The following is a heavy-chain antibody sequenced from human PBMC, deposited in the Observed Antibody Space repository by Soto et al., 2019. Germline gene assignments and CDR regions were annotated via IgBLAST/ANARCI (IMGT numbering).Heavy chain of an antibody. Sequence: SETLSLTCAVYGGSFSGYYWSWIRQPPGKGLEWIGTFYYSGSTYYNPSLESRVTISVDTSKNQFSLKVSSVTPEDTAVYYCARVQHPAYFDYWGQGTPVTVSS. CDR3: ARVQHPAYFDY. D-gene: IGHD3-10*01. V-gene: IGHV4-34*01. J-gene: IGHJ4*02. CDR2: FYYSGST. CDR1: GGSFSGYY.